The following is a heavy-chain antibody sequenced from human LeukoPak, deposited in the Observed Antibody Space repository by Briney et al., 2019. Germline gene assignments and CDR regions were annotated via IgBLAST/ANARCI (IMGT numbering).Heavy chain of an antibody. CDR1: GYTFTSYG. CDR3: ARTLRYFDWLFGWFDP. J-gene: IGHJ5*02. Sequence: ASVKVSCKASGYTFTSYGISWVRQAPGQGLEWMGWISAYNGNTNYAQKLQGRVTMTTDTSTSTAYMELRSLRSDDTAVYYCARTLRYFDWLFGWFDPWGQGTLVTVSS. D-gene: IGHD3-9*01. V-gene: IGHV1-18*01. CDR2: ISAYNGNT.